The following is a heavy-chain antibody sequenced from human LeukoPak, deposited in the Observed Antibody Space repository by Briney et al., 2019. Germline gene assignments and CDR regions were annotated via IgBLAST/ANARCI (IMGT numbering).Heavy chain of an antibody. CDR1: GFTFSSYA. CDR2: ISGSGGST. Sequence: GGSLRLSCAASGFTFSSYAMSWVRQAPGKGLEWVSAISGSGGSTYDADSVKGRFTISRDNSKNTLYLQMNSLRAEDTAVYYCAKDLNYYDSSGSDYWGQGTLVTVSS. CDR3: AKDLNYYDSSGSDY. J-gene: IGHJ4*02. D-gene: IGHD3-22*01. V-gene: IGHV3-23*01.